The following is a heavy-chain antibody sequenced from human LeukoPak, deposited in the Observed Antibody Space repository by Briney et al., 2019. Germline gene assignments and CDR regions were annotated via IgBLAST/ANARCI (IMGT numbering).Heavy chain of an antibody. CDR1: GYSISSGYY. D-gene: IGHD2-2*01. Sequence: SETLSLTCAVSGYSISSGYYWGWIRQPPGKGLEWIGSIYHSGSTFYNPSLKSRVTISADTSKNQFSLTLSSVTAADTAVYYCARPQGATAMFAFNIWGQGTMVTVSS. CDR3: ARPQGATAMFAFNI. V-gene: IGHV4-38-2*01. CDR2: IYHSGST. J-gene: IGHJ3*02.